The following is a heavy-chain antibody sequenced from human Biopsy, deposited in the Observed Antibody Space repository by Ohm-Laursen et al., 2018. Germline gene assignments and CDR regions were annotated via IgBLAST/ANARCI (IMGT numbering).Heavy chain of an antibody. CDR2: ISPYNGDT. CDR3: ARDRWPHVTLLGLVVFDF. J-gene: IGHJ4*02. V-gene: IGHV1-18*01. CDR1: GYTFTNYG. Sequence: ASVKVSCKASGYTFTNYGISWVRQAPGQGFEWMGWISPYNGDTDYAQKLQGRVTMTTDTSTSTAYMDLRSLRSDDTAVYYCARDRWPHVTLLGLVVFDFWGQGTLVIVSS. D-gene: IGHD3-3*01.